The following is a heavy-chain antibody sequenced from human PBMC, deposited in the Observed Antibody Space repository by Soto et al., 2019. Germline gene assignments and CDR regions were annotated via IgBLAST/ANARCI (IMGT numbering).Heavy chain of an antibody. J-gene: IGHJ4*02. V-gene: IGHV4-34*01. Sequence: QVQLQQWGAGLLKPSETLSLTCAVYGGSFSGYYWSWIRQPPRKGLEWIGEINHSGSTNYNPSLKTRVTISVDTSKNQFSLILRSVTAADTAVYYCARGSVAGKNDYWGQGTLVTVSS. CDR3: ARGSVAGKNDY. CDR2: INHSGST. CDR1: GGSFSGYY. D-gene: IGHD6-19*01.